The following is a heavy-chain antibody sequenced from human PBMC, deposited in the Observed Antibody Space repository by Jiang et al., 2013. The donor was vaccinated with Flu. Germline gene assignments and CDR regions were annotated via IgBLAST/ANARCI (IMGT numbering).Heavy chain of an antibody. CDR3: AKDFDLTFNDYGDYGEKNDAFDF. Sequence: QLLESGGGSVQPGGSLRLSCAASGFTFSTYAMSWVRQAPGKGLQWVSAVSGSGGVTYYADSVKGRFTISRDNSKNTLDLQMNSLRVDDTAIYYCAKDFDLTFNDYGDYGEKNDAFDFWGQGTMVTVSS. CDR2: VSGSGGVT. V-gene: IGHV3-23*01. J-gene: IGHJ3*01. D-gene: IGHD4-17*01. CDR1: GFTFSTYA.